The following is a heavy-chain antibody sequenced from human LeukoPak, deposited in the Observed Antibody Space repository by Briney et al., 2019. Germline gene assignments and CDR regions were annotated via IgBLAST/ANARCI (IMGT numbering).Heavy chain of an antibody. CDR2: IIPIFGTA. V-gene: IGHV1-69*05. Sequence: ASVKVSCKASGGTFSSYAISWVRQAPGQGLEWMGGIIPIFGTANYAQKFQGRVTITTDESTSTAYMELSSLRSEDTAVYYCASRFLTGSYPWGNLDYWGQGTLVTVSS. J-gene: IGHJ4*02. D-gene: IGHD3-9*01. CDR1: GGTFSSYA. CDR3: ASRFLTGSYPWGNLDY.